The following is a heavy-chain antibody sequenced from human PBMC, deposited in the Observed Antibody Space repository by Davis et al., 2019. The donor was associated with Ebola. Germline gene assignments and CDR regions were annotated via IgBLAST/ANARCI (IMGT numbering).Heavy chain of an antibody. CDR3: ARGRRYSYGPPRY. CDR1: GGSISAYY. J-gene: IGHJ4*02. CDR2: IFYSGSSSYSGST. Sequence: GSLRLSCTVSGGSISAYYWSWIQQSPGKGLEWIGNIFYSGSSSYSGSTNYHSSLKTRIFISVDTSKNQFSLKLSSVTAADTAVYYCARGRRYSYGPPRYWGQGTLVTVSS. V-gene: IGHV4-59*12. D-gene: IGHD5-18*01.